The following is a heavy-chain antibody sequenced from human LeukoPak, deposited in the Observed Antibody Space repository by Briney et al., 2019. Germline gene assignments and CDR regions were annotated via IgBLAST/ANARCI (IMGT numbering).Heavy chain of an antibody. CDR2: ISGSGDRT. CDR1: GFSFNTFA. D-gene: IGHD6-6*01. J-gene: IGHJ4*02. CDR3: AKAGGSSAQFDY. V-gene: IGHV3-23*01. Sequence: GGSLRLSCEGSGFSFNTFAMSWVRQAPGKGLEWVSGISGSGDRTYPADSVKGRFTISRDSSKSTLYLQMHNLRAEDTAVYYCAKAGGSSAQFDYWGQGTLVTVSS.